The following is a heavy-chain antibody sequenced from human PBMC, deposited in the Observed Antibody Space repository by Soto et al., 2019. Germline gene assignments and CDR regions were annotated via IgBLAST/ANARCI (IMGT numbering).Heavy chain of an antibody. Sequence: SETLSLTCTVSGGSISSYYWSWIRQPPGKGLEWIGYIYYSGSTNYNPSLKSRVTISVDTSKNQFSLKLSSVTAADTAVYYCARGRFLEWSLDYYYYYYMDVWGKGTTVTVSS. CDR1: GGSISSYY. CDR2: IYYSGST. CDR3: ARGRFLEWSLDYYYYYYMDV. V-gene: IGHV4-59*08. J-gene: IGHJ6*03. D-gene: IGHD3-3*01.